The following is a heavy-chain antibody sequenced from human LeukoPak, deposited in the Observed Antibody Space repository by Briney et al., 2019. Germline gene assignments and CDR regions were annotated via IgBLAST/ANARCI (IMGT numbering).Heavy chain of an antibody. CDR2: IKSDGSGS. D-gene: IGHD2-21*01. J-gene: IGHJ4*02. CDR3: ARERVIAAAGDGFDS. CDR1: GFTFSNYW. V-gene: IGHV3-74*03. Sequence: GGSLRLSCAASGFTFSNYWMHWVRQAPGKGLVWVSRIKSDGSGSTYADSVKGRFTISRDNAKNTLYLQMNSLRAEDTALYDCARERVIAAAGDGFDSWGQGTLVTVSS.